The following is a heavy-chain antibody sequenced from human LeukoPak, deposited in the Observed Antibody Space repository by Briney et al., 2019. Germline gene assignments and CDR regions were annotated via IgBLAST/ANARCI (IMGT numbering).Heavy chain of an antibody. CDR1: GFTFSSYA. CDR3: ARESATGPRLDAFGI. Sequence: GSLRLSCAASGFTFSSYAMHWVRQAPGKGLEWVAVISYDGSNKYYADSVKGRFTISRDNSKNTLYLQMNSLRAEDTAVYYCARESATGPRLDAFGIWGQGTMVTVSS. D-gene: IGHD3-9*01. CDR2: ISYDGSNK. J-gene: IGHJ3*02. V-gene: IGHV3-30-3*01.